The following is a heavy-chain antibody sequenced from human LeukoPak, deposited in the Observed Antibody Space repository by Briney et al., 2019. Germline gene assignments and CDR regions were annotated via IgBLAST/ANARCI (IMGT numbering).Heavy chain of an antibody. CDR3: AKGEYSSGWDY. J-gene: IGHJ4*02. CDR2: ISHGENNE. CDR1: GFTFNNYA. V-gene: IGHV3-30-3*01. D-gene: IGHD6-19*01. Sequence: GRSLRLSCAASGFTFNNYALHWVRQAPGKGLDWVAIISHGENNEYYADSVKGRFTISRDNSKNMLYLQMNSLRAEDTAVYYCAKGEYSSGWDYWGQGTLVTVSS.